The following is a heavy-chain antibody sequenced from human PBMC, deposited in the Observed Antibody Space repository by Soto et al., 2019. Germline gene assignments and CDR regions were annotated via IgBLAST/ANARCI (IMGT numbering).Heavy chain of an antibody. V-gene: IGHV4-4*02. CDR3: ESRDPGTSVDY. J-gene: IGHJ4*02. CDR2: IYRTGST. CDR1: GGSFTSNNW. D-gene: IGHD1-7*01. Sequence: SETLSLTCAVSGGSFTSNNWWTWVRQPPGQGLEWIGEIYRTGSTNYNPSLKSRVTISLDKSENQFSLKVTSLTAADTAVYYCESRDPGTSVDYWGQGTLLPVSS.